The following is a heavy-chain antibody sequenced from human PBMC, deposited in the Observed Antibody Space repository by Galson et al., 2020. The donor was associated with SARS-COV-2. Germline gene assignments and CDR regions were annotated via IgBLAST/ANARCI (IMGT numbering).Heavy chain of an antibody. CDR2: FIHVLHTA. Sequence: SVQVSCKASGGTFSSSDVNWVRQAPGQRLEWPGGFIHVLHTATYPQKFQGRVKITEDEPTTTAYMELTSLRSDDTAVYFCVRGEVQTLDYWGQGTLVTVSS. CDR3: VRGEVQTLDY. V-gene: IGHV1-69*13. J-gene: IGHJ4*02. D-gene: IGHD1-1*01. CDR1: GGTFSSSD.